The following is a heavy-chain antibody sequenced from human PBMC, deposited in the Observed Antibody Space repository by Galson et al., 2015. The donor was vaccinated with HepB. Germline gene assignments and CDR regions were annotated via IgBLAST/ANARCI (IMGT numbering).Heavy chain of an antibody. J-gene: IGHJ5*02. D-gene: IGHD6-19*01. CDR3: ARVIGGAWYGDWFDP. V-gene: IGHV3-30*04. CDR2: VSFDGRNK. Sequence: SLRLSCAASGFTFSTYAMHWVRQAPGKGLQWLAVVSFDGRNKYYADSVKGRFTISRDNSKNTLYLQMNSLTAEDTAVYYCARVIGGAWYGDWFDPWGQGTLVTVSS. CDR1: GFTFSTYA.